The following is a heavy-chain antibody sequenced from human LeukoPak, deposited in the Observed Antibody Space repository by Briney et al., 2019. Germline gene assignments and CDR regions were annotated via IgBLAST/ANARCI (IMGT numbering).Heavy chain of an antibody. V-gene: IGHV4-4*02. CDR1: GGSISSSNW. CDR2: IYHSGST. D-gene: IGHD6-13*01. J-gene: IGHJ4*02. CDR3: ARDSSSWYRNFDY. Sequence: SETLSLTCAVSGGSISSSNWWSWVRQPPGKGLEWIGEIYHSGSTNYNPSLKSRVTISVDKSKNQFSLKLSSVTAADTAVYYCARDSSSWYRNFDYWGQGTLVTVSS.